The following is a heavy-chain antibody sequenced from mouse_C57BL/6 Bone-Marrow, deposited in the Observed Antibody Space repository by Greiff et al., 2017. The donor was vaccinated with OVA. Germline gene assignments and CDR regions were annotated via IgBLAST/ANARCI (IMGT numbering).Heavy chain of an antibody. CDR3: TTPYDSLFDY. D-gene: IGHD2-12*01. J-gene: IGHJ2*01. Sequence: EVKLMESGAELVRPGASVKLSCTASGFNIKDDYMHWVKQRPEQGLEWIGWIDPENGDTEYASKFQGKATITADTSSNTAYLQLSSLTSEDTAVYYGTTPYDSLFDYWGQGTTLTVSS. CDR2: IDPENGDT. V-gene: IGHV14-4*01. CDR1: GFNIKDDY.